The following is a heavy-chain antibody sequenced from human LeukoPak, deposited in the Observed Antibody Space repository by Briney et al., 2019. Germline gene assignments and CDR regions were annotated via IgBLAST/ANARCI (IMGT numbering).Heavy chain of an antibody. CDR1: GFTFTNAW. Sequence: PGGSLRLSCVASGFTFTNAWMSWVRQAPGKGLEWVSRINPDGSSTTYADSVKGRVTISRDNAKNTLYLQMNSLRAEDTAVYFCASGGDGYFDPWGQGTLVTVSS. V-gene: IGHV3-74*03. D-gene: IGHD2-21*02. CDR3: ASGGDGYFDP. CDR2: INPDGSST. J-gene: IGHJ5*02.